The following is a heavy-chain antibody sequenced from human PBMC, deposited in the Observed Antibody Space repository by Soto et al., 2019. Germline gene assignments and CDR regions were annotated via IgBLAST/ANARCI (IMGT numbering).Heavy chain of an antibody. J-gene: IGHJ3*02. CDR3: VGRVFGSSHTFDI. D-gene: IGHD6-6*01. CDR2: ISDNGDLT. CDR1: GFAFSSHP. V-gene: IGHV3-23*01. Sequence: GGSLRLSCAASGFAFSSHPMSWVRQAPEKGLEWVSGISDNGDLTYNADSVKGRFTISRDNSRDTLYLQMNSLSAEDKAVYYCVGRVFGSSHTFDIWGQGTVVTVSS.